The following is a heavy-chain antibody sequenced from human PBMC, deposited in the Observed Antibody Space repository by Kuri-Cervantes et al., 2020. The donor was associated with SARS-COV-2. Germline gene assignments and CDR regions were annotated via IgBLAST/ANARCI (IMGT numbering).Heavy chain of an antibody. Sequence: GGSLRLSCAASGFTFSSYSMNWVRQAPGRGLEWVSSISSSSSYIYYADSVKGRFTISRDNAKNSLYLQMNSLRAEDTAVYYCARVHSYGPQGYCYYGMDDWGQGTTVTVSS. D-gene: IGHD5-18*01. CDR1: GFTFSSYS. CDR3: ARVHSYGPQGYCYYGMDD. J-gene: IGHJ6*02. V-gene: IGHV3-21*01. CDR2: ISSSSSYI.